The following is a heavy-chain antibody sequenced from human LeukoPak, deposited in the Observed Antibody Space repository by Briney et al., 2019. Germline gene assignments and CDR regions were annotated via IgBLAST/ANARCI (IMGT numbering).Heavy chain of an antibody. V-gene: IGHV2-5*02. D-gene: IGHD1-26*01. CDR1: GFSLSATGVG. Sequence: ESGPTLVKPTQTLTLTCTFSGFSLSATGVGVGWFRQPPGMALEWLALIFWDDDKRYSPSLKSRLTITKDTSKNQVVLTMTNMDPVDTATYYCAHRLSGSYSFDYWGQGTLVTVSS. J-gene: IGHJ4*02. CDR3: AHRLSGSYSFDY. CDR2: IFWDDDK.